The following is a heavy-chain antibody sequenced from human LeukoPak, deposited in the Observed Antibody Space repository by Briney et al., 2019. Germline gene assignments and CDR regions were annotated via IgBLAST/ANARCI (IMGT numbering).Heavy chain of an antibody. Sequence: GGSLRLSCAASGFTFSTHWMSWVRQAPGKGLEWVGRIKSKTDGGTTDYAAPVKGRFTISRDDSKNTLYLQMNSLKTEDTAVYYCTTIKGLTTPFYWGQGTLVTVSS. V-gene: IGHV3-15*01. CDR1: GFTFSTHW. J-gene: IGHJ4*02. CDR2: IKSKTDGGTT. D-gene: IGHD1-14*01. CDR3: TTIKGLTTPFY.